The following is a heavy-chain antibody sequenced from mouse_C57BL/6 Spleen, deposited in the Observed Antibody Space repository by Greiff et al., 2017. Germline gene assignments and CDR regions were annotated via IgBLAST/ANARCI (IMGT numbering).Heavy chain of an antibody. CDR1: GFNIKNTY. J-gene: IGHJ4*01. D-gene: IGHD2-5*01. CDR2: IDPANGNT. CDR3: ARDNYSNSYAMDY. Sequence: VQLKESVAELVRPGASVKLSCTASGFNIKNTYMHWVKQRPEQGLEWIGRIDPANGNTKYAPKFQGKATITADTSSNTAYLQLSSLTSEDTAIYYCARDNYSNSYAMDYWGQGTSVTVSS. V-gene: IGHV14-3*01.